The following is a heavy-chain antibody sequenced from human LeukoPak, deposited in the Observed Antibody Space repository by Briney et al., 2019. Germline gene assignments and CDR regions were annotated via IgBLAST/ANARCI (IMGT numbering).Heavy chain of an antibody. CDR2: ISSSGSTI. J-gene: IGHJ6*03. CDR1: GFTFSDYY. CDR3: ARVGDLYYYYMAV. V-gene: IGHV3-11*04. Sequence: GSLRLSCAASGFTFSDYYMSWIRPAPGKGLEWVSYISSSGSTIYYADSVKGRFTISRDNAKNSLYLQMNSLRAEDTAVYSCARVGDLYYYYMAVWGKGTTVTVSS.